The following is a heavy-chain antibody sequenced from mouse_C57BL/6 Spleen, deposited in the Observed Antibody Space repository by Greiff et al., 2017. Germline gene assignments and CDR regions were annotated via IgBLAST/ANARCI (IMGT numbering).Heavy chain of an antibody. CDR3: ARYDGYYGTKDAMDY. J-gene: IGHJ4*01. CDR1: GYTFTSYW. D-gene: IGHD2-3*01. CDR2: IDPSDSYT. V-gene: IGHV1-59*01. Sequence: QVQLKQPGAELVRPGTSVKLSCKASGYTFTSYWMHWVKQRPGQGLEWIGVIDPSDSYTNYNQKFKGKATLTVDTSSSTAYMQLSSLTSEDSAVYYCARYDGYYGTKDAMDYWGQGTSVTVSS.